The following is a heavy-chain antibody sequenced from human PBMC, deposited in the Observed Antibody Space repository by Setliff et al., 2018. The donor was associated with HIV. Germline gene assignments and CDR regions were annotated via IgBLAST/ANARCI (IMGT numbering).Heavy chain of an antibody. J-gene: IGHJ3*01. CDR3: ARGEACGGGCHYAFEL. Sequence: PSETLSLTCTVSGYSISSGYYWGWIRQPPGKGLEWIGSIYHSGSTYYNPSLKSRVTISVDMSKNQFSLKLNSVTAADPAVYYCARGEACGGGCHYAFELWGRGTMVTVSS. V-gene: IGHV4-38-2*02. CDR1: GYSISSGYY. CDR2: IYHSGST. D-gene: IGHD2-21*02.